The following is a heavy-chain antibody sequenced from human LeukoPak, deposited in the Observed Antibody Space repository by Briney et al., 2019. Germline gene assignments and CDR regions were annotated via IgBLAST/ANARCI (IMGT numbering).Heavy chain of an antibody. D-gene: IGHD6-13*01. CDR3: ASSSSWYELSSFQH. CDR1: GGSISSSSYY. CDR2: IYYSGST. J-gene: IGHJ1*01. Sequence: SETLSLTCTVSGGSISSSSYYWGWIRQPPGKGLEWIGSIYYSGSTYYNPSLKSRVTISVDTSKNQFSLKLSSVTAADTAVYYCASSSSWYELSSFQHWGQGTLVTVSS. V-gene: IGHV4-39*01.